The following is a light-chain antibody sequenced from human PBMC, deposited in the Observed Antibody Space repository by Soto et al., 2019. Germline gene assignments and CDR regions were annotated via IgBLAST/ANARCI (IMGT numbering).Light chain of an antibody. CDR1: QSVNNNY. CDR3: QQYGGSVT. CDR2: STS. V-gene: IGKV3-20*01. Sequence: EIVLTQSPGTLSLFPGERATLSCRASQSVNNNYLGWYQQKPGQAPRLLIYSTSRRSRGIPDRFSGSGSGTDFTLTISRLEPEDFAVYYCQQYGGSVTFGGGTKEEIK. J-gene: IGKJ4*01.